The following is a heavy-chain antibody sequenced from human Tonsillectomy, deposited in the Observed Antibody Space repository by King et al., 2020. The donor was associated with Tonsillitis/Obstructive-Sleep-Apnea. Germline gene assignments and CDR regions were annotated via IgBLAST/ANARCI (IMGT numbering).Heavy chain of an antibody. Sequence: DVQLVESGGGLVQPGGSLRLSCAASGFTFSSYEMNWVRQAPGKGLEWVSYISSSGSTIYYADSVKGRFTISRDNAKNSLYLQMNSLRAEDTAVYYCARDSNWGLIIPFDYWGQGTLVTVSS. V-gene: IGHV3-48*03. J-gene: IGHJ4*02. CDR3: ARDSNWGLIIPFDY. CDR1: GFTFSSYE. D-gene: IGHD7-27*01. CDR2: ISSSGSTI.